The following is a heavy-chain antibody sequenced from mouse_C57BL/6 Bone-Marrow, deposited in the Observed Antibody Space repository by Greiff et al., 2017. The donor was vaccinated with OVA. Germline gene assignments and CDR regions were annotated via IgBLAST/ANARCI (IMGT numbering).Heavy chain of an antibody. Sequence: DVQLQESGPGLVKPSQSLSLTCSVTGYSITSGYYWNWIRQFPGNKLEWMGYISYDGSNNYNPSLKNRISITRDTSKNQFFLKLNSVTTEDTATYYCARVGSNDYWGQGTTLTVSS. V-gene: IGHV3-6*01. CDR3: ARVGSNDY. CDR1: GYSITSGYY. CDR2: ISYDGSN. J-gene: IGHJ2*01.